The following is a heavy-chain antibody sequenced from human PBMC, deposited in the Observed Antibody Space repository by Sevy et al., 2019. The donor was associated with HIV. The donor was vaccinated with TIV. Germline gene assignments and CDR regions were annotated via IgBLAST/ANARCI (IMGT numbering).Heavy chain of an antibody. CDR1: GFTFSSYD. V-gene: IGHV3-13*05. CDR3: ARSGGYSDNGMDI. CDR2: IGSSGDP. D-gene: IGHD1-26*01. Sequence: GGSLRLSCAASGFTFSSYDMHWVRQVTGKGLEWVSVIGSSGDPYYPGSGKGRFTISRENAKNSVYLQMNSLGAGDTAVYYCARSGGYSDNGMDIWGQGTTVTVSS. J-gene: IGHJ6*02.